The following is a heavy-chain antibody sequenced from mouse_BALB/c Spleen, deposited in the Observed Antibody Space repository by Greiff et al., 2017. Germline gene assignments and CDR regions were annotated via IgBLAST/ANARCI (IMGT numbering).Heavy chain of an antibody. Sequence: VQLQQSGAELVRPGTSVKVSCKASGYAFTNYLIEWVKQRPGQGLEWIGAIDTSDSYTSYNQKFKGKATLTVDESSSTAYMQLSSLTSEDSAVYYCARDYYAMDYWGQGTSVTVSS. CDR2: IDTSDSYT. V-gene: IGHV1-59*01. CDR3: ARDYYAMDY. CDR1: GYAFTNYL. J-gene: IGHJ4*01.